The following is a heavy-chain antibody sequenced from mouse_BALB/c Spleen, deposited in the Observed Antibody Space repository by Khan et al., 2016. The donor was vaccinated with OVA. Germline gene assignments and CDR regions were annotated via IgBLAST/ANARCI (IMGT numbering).Heavy chain of an antibody. J-gene: IGHJ4*01. CDR3: ARGYGNFVNPHYAMDY. Sequence: EVELVESGGGLVKPGGSLKLSCAASGFTFSIYAMSWVRQTPEQRLEWVASISSGGSTYYPDSVKGRFTISRDNARNILYLQMSSLRSEDTAMYYCARGYGNFVNPHYAMDYGGQGTSVTVSS. CDR2: ISSGGST. CDR1: GFTFSIYA. V-gene: IGHV5-6-5*01. D-gene: IGHD2-1*01.